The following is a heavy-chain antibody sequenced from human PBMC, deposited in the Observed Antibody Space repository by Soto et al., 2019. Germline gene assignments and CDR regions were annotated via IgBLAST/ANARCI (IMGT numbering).Heavy chain of an antibody. J-gene: IGHJ3*02. Sequence: PGGSLRLSCAASGFTFSSYGMHWVRQAPGKGLEWVAVIWYDGSNKYYADSVKGRFTISRDNSKNTLYLQMNSLRAEDTAVYYCARDRGSSWHDAFDIWGKGTMVTVSS. D-gene: IGHD6-13*01. CDR1: GFTFSSYG. CDR3: ARDRGSSWHDAFDI. V-gene: IGHV3-33*01. CDR2: IWYDGSNK.